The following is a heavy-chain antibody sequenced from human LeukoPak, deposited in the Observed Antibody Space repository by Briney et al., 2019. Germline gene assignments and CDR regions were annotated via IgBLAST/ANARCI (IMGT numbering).Heavy chain of an antibody. D-gene: IGHD3-22*01. CDR1: GGSISSYY. Sequence: PSETLSLTCTVSGGSISSYYWSWIRQPAGKGLEWIGRIYTSGSTNYNPSLKSRVTMSVDTSKNQFSLKLSSVTAADTAVYYCARGGTVVVISIYYFDYWGQGTLVTVSS. CDR2: IYTSGST. J-gene: IGHJ4*02. CDR3: ARGGTVVVISIYYFDY. V-gene: IGHV4-4*07.